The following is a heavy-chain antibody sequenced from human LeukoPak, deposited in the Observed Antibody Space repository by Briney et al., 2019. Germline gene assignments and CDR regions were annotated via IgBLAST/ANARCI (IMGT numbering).Heavy chain of an antibody. J-gene: IGHJ5*02. V-gene: IGHV3-21*01. CDR1: GFTFSSYS. D-gene: IGHD3-10*01. CDR2: ISSGSSYI. CDR3: ARDQGGSGSYSRFDP. Sequence: GGSLRLSCAASGFTFSSYSMNWVRQAPGKGLEWVSSISSGSSYIYYADSVKGRFTISRDNAKNSLYLQMNGLRAEDTAVYYCARDQGGSGSYSRFDPWGQGTLVTVSS.